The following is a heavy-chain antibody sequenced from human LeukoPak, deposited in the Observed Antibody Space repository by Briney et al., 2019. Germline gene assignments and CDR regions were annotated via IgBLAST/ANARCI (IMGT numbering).Heavy chain of an antibody. CDR3: AKDPTTYTSGWYEIYYFDY. CDR2: IRYDGNNK. J-gene: IGHJ4*02. Sequence: GGSLRLSCAASRFTFSSYAMHWVRRAPGKGLEWVAFIRYDGNNKYYADSVKGRFTISRDNSKNTLYLQMNSLRAEDTAVYYCAKDPTTYTSGWYEIYYFDYWGQGTLVTVSS. D-gene: IGHD6-19*01. CDR1: RFTFSSYA. V-gene: IGHV3-30*02.